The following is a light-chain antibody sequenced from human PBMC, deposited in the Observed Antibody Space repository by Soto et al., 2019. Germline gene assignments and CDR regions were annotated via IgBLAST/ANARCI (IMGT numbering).Light chain of an antibody. V-gene: IGLV2-14*01. Sequence: QSALTQPASVSGSPGQSITISCTGTSSDVGGYNYVSWYQQHPGNAPKLMIYEVSNRPSGVSNRFSGSKSGNTASLTISGLQAEDESDYYCSSYTRSSTFYVFGTGTKLTVL. J-gene: IGLJ1*01. CDR3: SSYTRSSTFYV. CDR1: SSDVGGYNY. CDR2: EVS.